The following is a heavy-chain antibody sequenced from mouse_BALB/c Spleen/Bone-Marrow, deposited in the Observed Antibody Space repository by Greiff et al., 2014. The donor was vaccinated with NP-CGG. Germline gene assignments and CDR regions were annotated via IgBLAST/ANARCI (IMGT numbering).Heavy chain of an antibody. Sequence: DVQLVESGGGLVQPGGSLKLPCAASGFDFSRYWMSWVRQAPGKGLEWIGEINPDSSTINYTPSLKDKFIISRDNAKNTLYLQMSKVRSEDTALYYCARQGYYGRSDYWGQGTTLTVSS. CDR1: GFDFSRYW. V-gene: IGHV4-1*02. CDR2: INPDSSTI. D-gene: IGHD1-1*01. CDR3: ARQGYYGRSDY. J-gene: IGHJ2*01.